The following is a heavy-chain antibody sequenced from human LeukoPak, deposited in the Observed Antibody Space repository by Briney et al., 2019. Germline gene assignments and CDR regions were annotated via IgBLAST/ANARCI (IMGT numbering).Heavy chain of an antibody. CDR3: ARDMPLVGANYPKPFDY. CDR2: IYSGGST. D-gene: IGHD1-26*01. V-gene: IGHV3-53*01. Sequence: HAGGSLRLSCAASGFTVSSNYMSWVRQAPGKGLEWVSVIYSGGSTYYADSVKGRFTISRDNAKNSLYLQMNSLRAEDTAVYYCARDMPLVGANYPKPFDYWGQGTLVTVSS. J-gene: IGHJ4*02. CDR1: GFTVSSNY.